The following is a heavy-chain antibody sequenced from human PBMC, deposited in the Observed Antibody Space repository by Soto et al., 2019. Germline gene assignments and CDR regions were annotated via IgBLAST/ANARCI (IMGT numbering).Heavy chain of an antibody. CDR3: ARSTTNWFDP. CDR2: ISDNGGST. Sequence: EVQLLESGGGLVQPGGSLRLSCAASGFTFRRHAMSWVRQAPGKGLEWVSSISDNGGSTYYADSVEGRFFISRDNSKSTLYLQMNSLRADDTAVYYCARSTTNWFDPWGQGTLVTVSS. CDR1: GFTFRRHA. D-gene: IGHD2-2*01. J-gene: IGHJ5*02. V-gene: IGHV3-23*01.